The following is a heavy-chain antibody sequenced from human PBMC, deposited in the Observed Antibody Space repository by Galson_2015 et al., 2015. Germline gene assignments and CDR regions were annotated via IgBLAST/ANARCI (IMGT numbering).Heavy chain of an antibody. CDR2: ISGSGGST. CDR1: GFTFSSYA. CDR3: AKVKYSSSWGWFDP. D-gene: IGHD6-6*01. V-gene: IGHV3-23*01. J-gene: IGHJ5*02. Sequence: SLRISCAASGFTFSSYAMSWVRQAPGKGLEWVSAISGSGGSTYYAGSVKGRFTISRDNSKNTLYLQMNSLRAEDTAVYYCAKVKYSSSWGWFDPWGQGTLVTVSS.